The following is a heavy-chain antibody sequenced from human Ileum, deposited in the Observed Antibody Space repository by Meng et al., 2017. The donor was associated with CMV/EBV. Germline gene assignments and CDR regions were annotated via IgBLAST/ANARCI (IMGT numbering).Heavy chain of an antibody. D-gene: IGHD4-17*01. J-gene: IGHJ5*02. CDR3: ARGRGNDYGDPERWFDP. CDR2: INHSGST. CDR1: GGCLRGFD. Sequence: WGDGIFTPAGPLSLTGPFYGGCLRGFDWSWIRQPPGKGLEWIGEINHSGSTNYNPSLKSRVTISVDTSKNQFSLKLSSVTAADTAVYYCARGRGNDYGDPERWFDPWGQGTLVTVSS. V-gene: IGHV4-34*01.